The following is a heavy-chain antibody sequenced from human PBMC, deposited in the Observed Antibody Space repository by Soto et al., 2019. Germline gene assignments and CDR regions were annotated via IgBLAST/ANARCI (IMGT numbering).Heavy chain of an antibody. J-gene: IGHJ4*02. CDR3: ARGRDGDY. V-gene: IGHV1-18*01. Sequence: QVHLVQSGAEVKKPGASVKVSCKGSGYGFTTYGITWVRQAPGQGLEWMAWISAHNGNTNYAQKLQGRVTVTRDTSTSTPYMELRTLRPHDTAVHYSARGRDGDYWGQGALVTVSS. CDR2: ISAHNGNT. CDR1: GYGFTTYG. D-gene: IGHD6-6*01.